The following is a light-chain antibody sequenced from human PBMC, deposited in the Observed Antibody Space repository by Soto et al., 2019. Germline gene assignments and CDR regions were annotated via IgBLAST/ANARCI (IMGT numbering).Light chain of an antibody. CDR2: SNN. Sequence: QSVLTQPPSASGTPGQRVTISCSGSSSNFGSNTVNWYQQLPGTAPKLLIYSNNQRPSGVPDRFSGPKSGTSASLAISGLQSEDEADYYCAAWDDSLNGSYVFGIGTKVTVL. CDR1: SSNFGSNT. V-gene: IGLV1-44*01. J-gene: IGLJ1*01. CDR3: AAWDDSLNGSYV.